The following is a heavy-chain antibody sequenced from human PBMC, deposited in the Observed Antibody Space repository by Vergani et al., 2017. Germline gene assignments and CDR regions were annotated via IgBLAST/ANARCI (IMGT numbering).Heavy chain of an antibody. CDR2: IRSKANSYAT. Sequence: EVQLVESGGGLVQPGGSLKLSCAASGFTFSGSAMHWVRQASGKGLEWVGRIRSKANSYATAYAASVKGRFTISRDDSKNTAYLQMNSLRAEDTAVYYCXRDPLTYSSSWFDYWGQGTLVTVSS. CDR1: GFTFSGSA. J-gene: IGHJ4*02. CDR3: XRDPLTYSSSWFDY. D-gene: IGHD6-13*01. V-gene: IGHV3-73*01.